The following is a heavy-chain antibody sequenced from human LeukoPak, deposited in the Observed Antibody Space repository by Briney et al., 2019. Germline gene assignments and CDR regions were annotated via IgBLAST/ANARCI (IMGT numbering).Heavy chain of an antibody. D-gene: IGHD1-20*01. V-gene: IGHV1-18*01. J-gene: IGHJ5*02. CDR1: GYTFTSYA. CDR3: ARVIDCRRGNWQTNWFDP. Sequence: GASVKVSCKTSGYTFTSYAVGWVRQAPGQGPEWMGWSSGYGGKTNYAQRLQGRVTMTTDTSTNTAYMELRSLRSDDTAVYYCARVIDCRRGNWQTNWFDPWGQGTLVTVSS. CDR2: SSGYGGKT.